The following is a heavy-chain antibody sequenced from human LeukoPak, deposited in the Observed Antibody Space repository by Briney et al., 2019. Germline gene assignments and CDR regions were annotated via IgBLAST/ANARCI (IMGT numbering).Heavy chain of an antibody. Sequence: PGGSLRLSCAASGFTFSSYAVSWVRQAPGKGLEWVSAISGSGGSTYYADSVKGRFTISRGNSKNTLYLQMNSLRAEDTAVYYCASPRRGVVVIISPLGYWGQGTLVTVSS. CDR3: ASPRRGVVVIISPLGY. D-gene: IGHD3-22*01. J-gene: IGHJ4*02. CDR1: GFTFSSYA. CDR2: ISGSGGST. V-gene: IGHV3-23*01.